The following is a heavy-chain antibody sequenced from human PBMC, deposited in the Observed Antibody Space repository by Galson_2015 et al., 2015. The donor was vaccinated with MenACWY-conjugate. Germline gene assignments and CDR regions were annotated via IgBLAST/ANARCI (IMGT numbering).Heavy chain of an antibody. CDR2: IYPDDSET. CDR3: ARQPRPVTTIDY. V-gene: IGHV5-51*01. Sequence: QSGAEVTKPGESLKISCRASGYSFTHYWHAWVRQTPGQGLEWMGIIYPDDSETKYNPSFQGQVTISADKSVTTAYLQWSSLKASDTAIYFCARQPRPVTTIDYWGQGTLVTVSS. CDR1: GYSFTHYW. J-gene: IGHJ4*02. D-gene: IGHD4-17*01.